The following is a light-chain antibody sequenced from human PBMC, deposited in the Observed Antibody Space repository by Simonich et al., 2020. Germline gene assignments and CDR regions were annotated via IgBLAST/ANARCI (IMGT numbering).Light chain of an antibody. Sequence: QSALTQPVSVSGSPGQSITISCTGTSSDVVGYNYVSWYQQHPGKAPKLMIYDVSKRSSGGSNRFSGSKSGNTASLTISGLQAEDEADYYCSSYTSSSTRVFGGGTKLTVL. V-gene: IGLV2-14*01. J-gene: IGLJ3*02. CDR1: SSDVVGYNY. CDR2: DVS. CDR3: SSYTSSSTRV.